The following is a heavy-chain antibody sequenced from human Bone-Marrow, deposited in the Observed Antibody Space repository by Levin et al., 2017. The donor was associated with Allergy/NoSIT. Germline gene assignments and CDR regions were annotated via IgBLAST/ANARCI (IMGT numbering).Heavy chain of an antibody. CDR1: GFTFSSYA. D-gene: IGHD3-3*01. CDR3: ARGGVDDFWSGYYSDF. J-gene: IGHJ4*02. V-gene: IGHV3-23*01. CDR2: ISGSGGST. Sequence: PGGSLRLSCAASGFTFSSYAMSWVRQAPGKGLEWVSDISGSGGSTFYADSVKGRFTISRDNSKNMLHLQMNSLRVEDTAVYYCARGGVDDFWSGYYSDFWGQGTLVTVSS.